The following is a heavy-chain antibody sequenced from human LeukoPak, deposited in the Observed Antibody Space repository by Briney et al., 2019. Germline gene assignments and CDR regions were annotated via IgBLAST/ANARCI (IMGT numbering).Heavy chain of an antibody. CDR2: ISGCGGST. CDR1: GFTFSSYA. V-gene: IGHV3-23*01. J-gene: IGHJ5*02. CDR3: AKDLRLRYFDPKQTSTPNWFDP. D-gene: IGHD3-9*01. Sequence: PGGSLRLSCAASGFTFSSYAMSWVRQAPGKGLEWVSAISGCGGSTYYADSVKGRFTISRDNSKNTLYLQMNSLRAEDTAVYYCAKDLRLRYFDPKQTSTPNWFDPWGQGTLVTVSS.